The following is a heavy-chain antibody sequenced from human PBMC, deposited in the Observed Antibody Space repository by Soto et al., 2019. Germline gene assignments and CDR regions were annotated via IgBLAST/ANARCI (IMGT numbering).Heavy chain of an antibody. CDR2: IIPMFGTS. V-gene: IGHV1-69*13. CDR1: GATFSNYA. D-gene: IGHD1-26*01. Sequence: SVKVSCKASGATFSNYAISWVRQAPGQGLGWVGGIIPMFGTSNYAQHLMCRVAICADAATSTAYLKRSSLGSADTAVEYCASEVRTSFDGRDVWGLGTTVTV. J-gene: IGHJ6*02. CDR3: ASEVRTSFDGRDV.